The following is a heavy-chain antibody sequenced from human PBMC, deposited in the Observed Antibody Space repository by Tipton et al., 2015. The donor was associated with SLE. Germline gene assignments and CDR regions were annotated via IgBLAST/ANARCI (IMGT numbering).Heavy chain of an antibody. V-gene: IGHV4-34*10. CDR3: ARGTYYDILDGFSFDV. Sequence: TLSLTCAVYGGSFTDYFLRWIRQPPGKGLAWIGEINHSGTTNYNPSLKGRVNMSLDTSKNLLFVNLRSVTAADTAMYYCARGTYYDILDGFSFDVWGHGTLVTVSS. CDR1: GGSFTDYF. CDR2: INHSGTT. D-gene: IGHD3-9*01. J-gene: IGHJ3*01.